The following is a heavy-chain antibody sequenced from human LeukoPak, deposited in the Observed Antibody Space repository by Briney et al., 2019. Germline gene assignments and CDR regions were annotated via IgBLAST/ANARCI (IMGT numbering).Heavy chain of an antibody. J-gene: IGHJ3*02. V-gene: IGHV1-2*04. Sequence: GASVKVSCKASGYTFTDYHMHWVRQAPGQGLEWMGWINPYSGDTKYAQKFQGWVTMTRDTSISTAYMDLNRLRSDDTAVYYCARTIHLFGVVIFDAFDIWGQGTMVTVSS. D-gene: IGHD3-3*01. CDR3: ARTIHLFGVVIFDAFDI. CDR1: GYTFTDYH. CDR2: INPYSGDT.